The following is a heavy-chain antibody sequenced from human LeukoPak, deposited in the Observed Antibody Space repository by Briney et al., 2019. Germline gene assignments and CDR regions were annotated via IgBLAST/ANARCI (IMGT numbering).Heavy chain of an antibody. CDR1: GGSISSYY. J-gene: IGHJ5*02. CDR3: ARAPWKQLSTGYNWFDP. Sequence: PSETLSLTCTVSGGSISSYYWSWIRQPSGKGLEWIGYIYYSGSTNYNPSLKSRVTISVDTSKNQFSLKLSSVTAADTAVYYCARAPWKQLSTGYNWFDPWGQGTLVTVSS. CDR2: IYYSGST. V-gene: IGHV4-59*01. D-gene: IGHD6-13*01.